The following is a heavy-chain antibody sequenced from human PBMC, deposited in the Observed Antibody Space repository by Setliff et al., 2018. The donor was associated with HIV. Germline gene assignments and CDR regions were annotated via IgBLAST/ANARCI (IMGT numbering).Heavy chain of an antibody. CDR2: IYYSGSA. CDR1: GISISSGGYY. CDR3: AMAVADEGVYYLDY. V-gene: IGHV4-31*03. J-gene: IGHJ4*02. Sequence: SETLSLTCTVSGISISSGGYYWSWVRQLPGKGLEWIGYIYYSGSAYYNPSLQNRVTVSVDAPKNQFSLKLSSLTAADTAMYYCAMAVADEGVYYLDYWGRGTLVTVSS. D-gene: IGHD6-19*01.